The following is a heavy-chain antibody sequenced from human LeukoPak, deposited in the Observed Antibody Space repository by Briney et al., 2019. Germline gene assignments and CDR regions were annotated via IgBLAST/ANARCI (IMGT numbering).Heavy chain of an antibody. V-gene: IGHV1-3*01. CDR1: GYTFTSYA. J-gene: IGHJ4*02. CDR3: ARDSDYEILTGYYIPLYYFDY. D-gene: IGHD3-9*01. Sequence: ASVKVSCKASGYTFTSYAMHWVRQAPGQRLEWMGWINAGNGNTKYSQKFQGRVTITRDTSASTAYMELSSLRSEDTAVYYCARDSDYEILTGYYIPLYYFDYWGQGTLVTVSS. CDR2: INAGNGNT.